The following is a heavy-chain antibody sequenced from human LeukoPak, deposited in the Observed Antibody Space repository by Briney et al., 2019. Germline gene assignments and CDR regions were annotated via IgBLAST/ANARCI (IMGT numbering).Heavy chain of an antibody. D-gene: IGHD2-8*01. CDR3: AREWSRGTFDY. CDR2: ISAYNGNT. V-gene: IGHV1-2*02. Sequence: ASVKVSCKASGYTFTGYYMHWVRQAPGQGLEWMGWISAYNGNTNYAQKLQGRVTMTRDTSISTAYMELSRLRSDDTAVYYCAREWSRGTFDYWGQGTLVTVSS. J-gene: IGHJ4*02. CDR1: GYTFTGYY.